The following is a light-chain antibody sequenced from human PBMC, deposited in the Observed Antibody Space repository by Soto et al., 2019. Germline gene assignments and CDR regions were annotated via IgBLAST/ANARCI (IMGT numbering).Light chain of an antibody. Sequence: EIVMTQSPATLSVSPGERAILSCRASQSVSINLAWYQQKPGQAPRLLIYGASSRATGIPDRFSGSGSGTDFTLTISRLEPEDFAVYYCQQYNNWPLTFGQGTRLEI. CDR3: QQYNNWPLT. CDR2: GAS. V-gene: IGKV3D-15*01. J-gene: IGKJ5*01. CDR1: QSVSIN.